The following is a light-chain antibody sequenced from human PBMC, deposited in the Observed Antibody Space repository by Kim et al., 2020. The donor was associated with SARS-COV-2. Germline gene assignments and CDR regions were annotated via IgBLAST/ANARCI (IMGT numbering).Light chain of an antibody. CDR3: QQYHFWPRT. CDR2: DAS. Sequence: VSAGEKATLYCRVSQTISDHLAWYQHTPGQAPRLLFYDASTRATDVPARFSGSGSGTEFTLTISSLQSEDFGVYYCQQYHFWPRTFGQGTKVDIK. J-gene: IGKJ1*01. CDR1: QTISDH. V-gene: IGKV3-15*01.